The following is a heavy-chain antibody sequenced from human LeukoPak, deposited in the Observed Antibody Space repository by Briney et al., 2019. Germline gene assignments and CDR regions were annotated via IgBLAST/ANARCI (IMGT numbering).Heavy chain of an antibody. CDR3: ARERYYDFWSGYIAAFDI. J-gene: IGHJ3*02. Sequence: PSETLSLTCTVSGGSISSHYWSWIRQPPGKGLEWIGYIYYSGSTNYNPSLKSRVTISVDTSKNQFSLKLSSVTAADTAVYYCARERYYDFWSGYIAAFDIWGQGTMVTVSP. D-gene: IGHD3-3*01. CDR2: IYYSGST. CDR1: GGSISSHY. V-gene: IGHV4-59*11.